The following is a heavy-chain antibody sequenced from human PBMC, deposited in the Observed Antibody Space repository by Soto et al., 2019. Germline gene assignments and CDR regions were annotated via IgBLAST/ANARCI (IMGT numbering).Heavy chain of an antibody. CDR1: GGSFSGYY. V-gene: IGHV4-34*01. CDR3: ARGNYRLYFDL. J-gene: IGHJ2*01. D-gene: IGHD1-7*01. Sequence: QVQLQQWGAGLLKPSETLSLTCAVYGGSFSGYYWSWIRQPPGKGLEWIGEINHSGSTNYNPSLKSRVTISVDRSKNQFSLKLSSVTAADTAVYYCARGNYRLYFDLWGRGTLVTVSS. CDR2: INHSGST.